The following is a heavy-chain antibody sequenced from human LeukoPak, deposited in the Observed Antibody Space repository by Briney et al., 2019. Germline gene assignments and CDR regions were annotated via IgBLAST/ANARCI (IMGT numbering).Heavy chain of an antibody. CDR1: GGSISSYY. J-gene: IGHJ4*02. V-gene: IGHV4-59*08. D-gene: IGHD1-26*01. CDR2: IYYSGST. Sequence: SETLSLTCTVSGGSISSYYWSWIRQPPGKGLEWIGYIYYSGSTKYNPSLKSRVSISVDTSKNQFSLKLSSVTAADTAVYYCARSGSGWELLGYWGQGTLVTVSS. CDR3: ARSGSGWELLGY.